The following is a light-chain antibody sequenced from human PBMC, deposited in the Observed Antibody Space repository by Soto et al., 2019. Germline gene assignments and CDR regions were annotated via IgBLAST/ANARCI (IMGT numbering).Light chain of an antibody. V-gene: IGLV2-8*01. Sequence: QSVLTQPPFASGSPGQSVTISCTGTSSDVGGYNYISWYQQHPGKAPKLMIYEVSKRPSGVPDRFSGSKSGNTASLTVSGLQAEDDADYYCSSYAGSNNYIFGTGTKLTLL. CDR1: SSDVGGYNY. CDR3: SSYAGSNNYI. CDR2: EVS. J-gene: IGLJ1*01.